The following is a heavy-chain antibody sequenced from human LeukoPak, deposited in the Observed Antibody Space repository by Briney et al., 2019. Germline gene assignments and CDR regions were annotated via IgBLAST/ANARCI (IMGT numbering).Heavy chain of an antibody. V-gene: IGHV3-11*04. D-gene: IGHD4-17*01. Sequence: GGSLRLSCVASGFTFSDYYMSWIRQAPGKGLEWVSYISSSGRSIYYADSVKGRFTISRDNAKNSLYLQMNSLRAEDTAVYYCATGLTVTTSGYWGQGTLVTVSS. CDR3: ATGLTVTTSGY. CDR1: GFTFSDYY. J-gene: IGHJ4*02. CDR2: ISSSGRSI.